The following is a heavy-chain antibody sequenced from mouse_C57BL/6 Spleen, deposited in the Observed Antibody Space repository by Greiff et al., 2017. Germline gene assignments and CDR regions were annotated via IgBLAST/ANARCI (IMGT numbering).Heavy chain of an antibody. J-gene: IGHJ3*01. Sequence: QVQLQQPGAELVRPGSSVKLSCKASGYTFTSYWMDWVKQRPGQGLEWIGNIYPSDSETPYNQKFKDKAPLTVNKSSSTAYMQLISLTSEDSAVYYCARCDGYYDGGFADWGQGTLVTVSA. CDR3: ARCDGYYDGGFAD. V-gene: IGHV1-61*01. D-gene: IGHD2-3*01. CDR2: IYPSDSET. CDR1: GYTFTSYW.